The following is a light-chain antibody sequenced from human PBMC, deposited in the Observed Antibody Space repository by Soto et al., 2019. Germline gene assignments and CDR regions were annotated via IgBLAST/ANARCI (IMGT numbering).Light chain of an antibody. CDR2: DAS. CDR1: QSISNS. V-gene: IGKV3-11*01. CDR3: QQRSDWPT. Sequence: EIVLTQSPATLSLSPGERATLSCRASQSISNSLAWYQQKPGQAPRLLIYDASNRAAGIPARFSGSGSVTDFTLTISSLEPEDLAVYYYQQRSDWPTFGGGTKVEIK. J-gene: IGKJ4*01.